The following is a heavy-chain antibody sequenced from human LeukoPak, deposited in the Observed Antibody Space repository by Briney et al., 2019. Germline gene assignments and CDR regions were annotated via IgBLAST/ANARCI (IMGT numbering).Heavy chain of an antibody. CDR1: GFTFSSYA. Sequence: GGSLRLSCAASGFTFSSYAMYWGRQAPGRGLEGVAVISDDGNHKYYADSVKGRFTISRDNSRNTLYLQMDSLRTEDTAVYYCASRPVTDPWYSSGWYFGVDGGQGTMVTVSS. V-gene: IGHV3-30-3*01. J-gene: IGHJ4*01. CDR2: ISDDGNHK. D-gene: IGHD6-19*01. CDR3: ASRPVTDPWYSSGWYFGVD.